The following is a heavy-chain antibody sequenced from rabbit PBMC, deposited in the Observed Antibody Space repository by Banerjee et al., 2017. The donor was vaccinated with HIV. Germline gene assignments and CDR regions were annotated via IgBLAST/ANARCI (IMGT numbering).Heavy chain of an antibody. Sequence: QEQLEESGGDLVKPEGSLTLTCTASGFSFSSGYYMCWVRQAPGKGLEWIACISTSGGLTYYASWAKGRFTISKTSTTVTLQMTSLTAADTATYFCARDRDGWNFYFKLWGPGTLVTVS. CDR3: ARDRDGWNFYFKL. J-gene: IGHJ4*01. D-gene: IGHD6-1*01. CDR2: ISTSGGLT. CDR1: GFSFSSGYY. V-gene: IGHV1S45*01.